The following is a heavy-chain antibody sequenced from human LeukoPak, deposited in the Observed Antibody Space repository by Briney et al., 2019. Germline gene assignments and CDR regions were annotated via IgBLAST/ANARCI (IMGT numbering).Heavy chain of an antibody. V-gene: IGHV1-69*13. J-gene: IGHJ6*03. CDR1: GGTFSSYA. CDR3: ARDRGGYCSSTSCYMSGYYYYYMDA. CDR2: IIPIFGTA. D-gene: IGHD2-2*02. Sequence: ASVKVSCKASGGTFSSYAISWVRQAPGQGLEWMGGIIPIFGTANYAQKFQGRVTITADESTSTAYMELSSLRSEDTAVYYCARDRGGYCSSTSCYMSGYYYYYMDAWGKGTTVTVSS.